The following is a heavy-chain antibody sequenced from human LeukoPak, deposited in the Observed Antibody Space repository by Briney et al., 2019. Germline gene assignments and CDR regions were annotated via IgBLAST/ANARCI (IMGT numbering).Heavy chain of an antibody. Sequence: GASVKVSCKASGGTFSSYAISWVRQAPGQGLEWMGGIIPIFGTANYAQKFQGRVTITADESTSTAYMELSSLRSDDTAVYYCARGAPYYYYMDVWGRGTLVTVSS. CDR2: IIPIFGTA. J-gene: IGHJ6*03. V-gene: IGHV1-69*13. CDR1: GGTFSSYA. CDR3: ARGAPYYYYMDV.